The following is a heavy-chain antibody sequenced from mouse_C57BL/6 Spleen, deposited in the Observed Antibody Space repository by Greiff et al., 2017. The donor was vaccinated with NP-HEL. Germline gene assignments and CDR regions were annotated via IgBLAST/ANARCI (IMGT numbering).Heavy chain of an antibody. CDR2: INPNNGGT. D-gene: IGHD2-4*01. CDR3: ARSIYYDYDDYAMDY. V-gene: IGHV1-26*01. CDR1: GYTFTDYY. J-gene: IGHJ4*01. Sequence: EVQLQQSGPELVKPGASVKISCKASGYTFTDYYMNWVKQSHGKSLEWIGDINPNNGGTSYNQKFKGKATLTVDKSSSTAYMELRSWTSEDTAVYYCARSIYYDYDDYAMDYWGQGTSVTVSS.